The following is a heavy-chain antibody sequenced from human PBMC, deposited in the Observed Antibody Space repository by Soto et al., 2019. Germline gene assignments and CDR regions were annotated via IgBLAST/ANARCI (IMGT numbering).Heavy chain of an antibody. Sequence: SETLYLTCTVSGGSISSSGYYWTWIRQHPGKGLEWIGYIYHSGNTYYNPSLKSRVTISVDTSKNQFSLKLSSVTAADTAVYYCARFKTVGFGELLKGYFDYWGQGTLVTVSS. V-gene: IGHV4-61*08. D-gene: IGHD3-10*01. CDR1: GGSISSSGYY. J-gene: IGHJ4*02. CDR2: IYHSGNT. CDR3: ARFKTVGFGELLKGYFDY.